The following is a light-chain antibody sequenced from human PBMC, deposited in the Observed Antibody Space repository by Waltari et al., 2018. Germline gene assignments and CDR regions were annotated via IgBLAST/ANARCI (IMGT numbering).Light chain of an antibody. V-gene: IGLV1-40*01. Sequence: QSVLTQPPSVSGAPGQRVTISCTGSGSHLGAGYDVHWYQQLPRAAPKLLIYGSTSRPLGVPDRFFGSTSGTSASLAITGLQAEDEADYYCQSYDTSLRVVFGGGTKLTVL. CDR3: QSYDTSLRVV. CDR1: GSHLGAGYD. CDR2: GST. J-gene: IGLJ3*02.